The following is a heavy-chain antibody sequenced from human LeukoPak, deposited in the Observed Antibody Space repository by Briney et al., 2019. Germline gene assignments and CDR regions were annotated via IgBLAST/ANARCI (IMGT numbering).Heavy chain of an antibody. Sequence: ASVKVSCKASGGTFSSYAISWVRQAPGQGLEWMGRIIPILGIANYAQKFQGRVTITADKSTSTAYMELSSLRSEDTAVYYCATDLAPGLKGVLLWFGGIPWGQGTLVTVSS. D-gene: IGHD3-10*01. CDR1: GGTFSSYA. CDR3: ATDLAPGLKGVLLWFGGIP. J-gene: IGHJ5*02. V-gene: IGHV1-69*04. CDR2: IIPILGIA.